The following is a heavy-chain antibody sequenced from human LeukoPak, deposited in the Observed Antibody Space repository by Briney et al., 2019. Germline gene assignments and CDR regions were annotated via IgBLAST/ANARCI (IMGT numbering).Heavy chain of an antibody. J-gene: IGHJ4*02. CDR3: TRGYCSGGSCYTGDY. Sequence: GGSLRLSCTASGFTFGDYAMSWVRQAPGKGLEWVGFIRSKAYGGTTEYAASVKGRFTISRDDSKSIAYLQMNSLKTEDTAVYYCTRGYCSGGSCYTGDYWGQGTLVTVSS. D-gene: IGHD2-15*01. CDR2: IRSKAYGGTT. V-gene: IGHV3-49*04. CDR1: GFTFGDYA.